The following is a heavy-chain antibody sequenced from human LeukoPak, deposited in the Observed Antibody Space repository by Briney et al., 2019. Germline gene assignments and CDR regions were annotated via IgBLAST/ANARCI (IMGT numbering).Heavy chain of an antibody. CDR1: GFTFSSYE. Sequence: GGSLRLSCAASGFTFSSYEMNWVRQAPGKGLEWVSYISGSGSTRYNADSVKGRFTISRDNAENSLYLQMNSLRAEDTAVYYCARGGDSSGYYSSFDYWGQGTLVTVSS. CDR3: ARGGDSSGYYSSFDY. J-gene: IGHJ4*02. D-gene: IGHD3-22*01. V-gene: IGHV3-48*03. CDR2: ISGSGSTR.